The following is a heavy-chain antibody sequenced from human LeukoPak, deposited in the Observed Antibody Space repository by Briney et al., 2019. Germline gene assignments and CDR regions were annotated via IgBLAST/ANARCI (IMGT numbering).Heavy chain of an antibody. D-gene: IGHD3-10*01. J-gene: IGHJ6*02. CDR3: AKDRGNSFYYGMDL. Sequence: GGSLRLSCAASGFTFSSYGMHWVRQAPGKGLEWVALIRYDGSNKYYADSVTGRFTISRDNSKNTLYLQMNSLRGEDTAVYYCAKDRGNSFYYGMDLWGQGTTVTVS. CDR2: IRYDGSNK. CDR1: GFTFSSYG. V-gene: IGHV3-30*02.